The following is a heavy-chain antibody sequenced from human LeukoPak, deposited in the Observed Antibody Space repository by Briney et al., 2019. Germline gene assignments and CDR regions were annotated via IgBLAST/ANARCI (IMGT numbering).Heavy chain of an antibody. Sequence: ASVKVSCKASGGTFSSYAISWVRQAPGQGLEWMGRIIPMFGTANYAQKFQGRVTLTTDESTSTAYMELSSLRTEDTAVYYRARGGRYYYDSSGPIDYWGQGTLVTVSS. CDR3: ARGGRYYYDSSGPIDY. CDR2: IIPMFGTA. D-gene: IGHD3-22*01. J-gene: IGHJ4*02. CDR1: GGTFSSYA. V-gene: IGHV1-69*05.